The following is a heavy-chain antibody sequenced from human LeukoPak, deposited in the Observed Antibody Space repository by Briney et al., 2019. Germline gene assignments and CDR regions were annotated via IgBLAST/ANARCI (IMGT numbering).Heavy chain of an antibody. CDR2: ISYDGSNK. Sequence: GGSLRLSCAASGFTFSSYAMHWVRQAPGKGLEWVAVISYDGSNKYYADSVKGRFTISRDNFKNTPYLQMNSLRAEDTAVYYCARDPNYYGSLPLDYWGQGTLVTVSS. CDR1: GFTFSSYA. J-gene: IGHJ4*02. D-gene: IGHD3-10*01. CDR3: ARDPNYYGSLPLDY. V-gene: IGHV3-30-3*01.